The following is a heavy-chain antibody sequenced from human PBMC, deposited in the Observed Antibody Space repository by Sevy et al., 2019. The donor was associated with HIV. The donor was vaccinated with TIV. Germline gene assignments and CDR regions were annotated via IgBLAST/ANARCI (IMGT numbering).Heavy chain of an antibody. J-gene: IGHJ6*02. CDR2: IWYDGSNK. V-gene: IGHV3-33*01. Sequence: GGSLRLSCAASVFTFSSYGMHWVRQAPGKGLEWVAVIWYDGSNKYYADSVKGRFTISRDNSKKTLYLLMNSLWAEDTAVYYCARDMYSGSYLYYYYGMDVWGQGTTVTVSS. CDR3: ARDMYSGSYLYYYYGMDV. CDR1: VFTFSSYG. D-gene: IGHD1-26*01.